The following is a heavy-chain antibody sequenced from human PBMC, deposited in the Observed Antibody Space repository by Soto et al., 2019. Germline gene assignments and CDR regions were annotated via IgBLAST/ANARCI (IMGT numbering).Heavy chain of an antibody. Sequence: PSETLSLTCAVYGGSFSGYYWSWIRQPPGKGLEWIGEINHSGSTNYNPSLKSRVTISVDTSKNQFSLKLSSVTAADTAVYYCARGGSTSCWTRGKNNWFDPWGQGTLVTVSS. CDR1: GGSFSGYY. V-gene: IGHV4-34*01. D-gene: IGHD2-2*01. CDR3: ARGGSTSCWTRGKNNWFDP. CDR2: INHSGST. J-gene: IGHJ5*02.